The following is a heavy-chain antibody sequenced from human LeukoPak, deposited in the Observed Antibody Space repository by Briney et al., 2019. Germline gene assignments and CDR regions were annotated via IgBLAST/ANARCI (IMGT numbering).Heavy chain of an antibody. D-gene: IGHD3-3*01. Sequence: GGSLRLSCAASGFTVSSNYMSWVRQAPGKGLEWVSVIYSGGSTYYADSVKGRFTISRDNSKNTLYLQMNSLRAEDTAVYYCARGPDFWSGYYYFDYWGQGTLVTVSS. V-gene: IGHV3-53*01. CDR2: IYSGGST. J-gene: IGHJ4*02. CDR1: GFTVSSNY. CDR3: ARGPDFWSGYYYFDY.